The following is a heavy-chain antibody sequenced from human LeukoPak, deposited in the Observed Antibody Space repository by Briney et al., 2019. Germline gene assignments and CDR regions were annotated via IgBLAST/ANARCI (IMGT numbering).Heavy chain of an antibody. CDR3: AKATTTVTREGPHK. CDR1: GFTFSDYY. V-gene: IGHV3-23*01. J-gene: IGHJ4*02. CDR2: ISDSGNNI. D-gene: IGHD4-17*01. Sequence: GGSLRLSCAASGFTFSDYYMSWIRQAPGKGLEWVSIISDSGNNIYSADAVKDRFAISRDNSRNMFYLQMNSLRVEDTAIYYCAKATTTVTREGPHKWGQGTLVTVSS.